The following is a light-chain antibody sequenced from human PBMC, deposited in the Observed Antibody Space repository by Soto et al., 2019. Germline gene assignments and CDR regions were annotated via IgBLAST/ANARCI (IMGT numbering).Light chain of an antibody. J-gene: IGKJ5*01. CDR1: LSVSVY. CDR3: QQRYNWTPT. V-gene: IGKV3-11*01. CDR2: DAS. Sequence: IVMTQSPATRSLSPGERATLSCRTSLSVSVYLDWYQQKPGQAPRLLISDASNRATGIPARFSGSGSGTDVTLTISSLENEDCAVYYCQQRYNWTPTFGQGTRLEIK.